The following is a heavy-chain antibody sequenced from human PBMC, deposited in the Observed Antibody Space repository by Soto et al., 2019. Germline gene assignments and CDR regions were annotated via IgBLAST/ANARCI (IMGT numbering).Heavy chain of an antibody. CDR2: IIPIFGTA. V-gene: IGHV1-69*13. D-gene: IGHD3-22*01. CDR1: GGTFSSYA. CDR3: ARVDMIVVVYDV. Sequence: SVKVSCKASGGTFSSYAISWVRQAPGQGLEWMGGIIPIFGTANYAQKFQGRVTITADESTSTAYMALSSLRSEDTAVYYCARVDMIVVVYDVWGQGTTVTVSS. J-gene: IGHJ6*02.